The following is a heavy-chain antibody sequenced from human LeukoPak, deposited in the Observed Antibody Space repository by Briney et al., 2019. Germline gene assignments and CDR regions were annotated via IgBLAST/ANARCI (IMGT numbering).Heavy chain of an antibody. CDR3: AKDRTVGASYWYFDL. CDR2: ISSSSSYL. Sequence: GGSLRLSCAASGFTFSSYSMNWVRQAPGKGLEWVSSISSSSSYLYYADSVKGRFTISRDSSRNTLFLHMNTLRAEDTAIYYCAKDRTVGASYWYFDLWGRGTLVTVSS. CDR1: GFTFSSYS. V-gene: IGHV3-21*04. J-gene: IGHJ2*01. D-gene: IGHD1-26*01.